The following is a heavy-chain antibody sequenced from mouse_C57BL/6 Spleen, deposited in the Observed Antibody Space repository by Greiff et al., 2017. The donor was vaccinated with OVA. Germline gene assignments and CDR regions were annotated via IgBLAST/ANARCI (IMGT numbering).Heavy chain of an antibody. V-gene: IGHV1-85*01. CDR3: AREGGNYYGSAMDY. D-gene: IGHD1-1*01. CDR1: GYTFTSYD. Sequence: QVQLQQSGPELVKPGASVKLSCKASGYTFTSYDINWVKQRPGQGLEWIGWIYPRDGSTKYNEKFKGKATLTVDTSSSTAYMELHSLTSEDSAVYFCAREGGNYYGSAMDYWGQGTSVTVSS. CDR2: IYPRDGST. J-gene: IGHJ4*01.